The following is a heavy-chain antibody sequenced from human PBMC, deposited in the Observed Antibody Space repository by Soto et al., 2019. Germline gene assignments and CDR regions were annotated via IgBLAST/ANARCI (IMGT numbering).Heavy chain of an antibody. Sequence: QVQLQESGPGLVKPSETLSLTCTVSGGSVSSGSYYWSWIRQPPGKGLEWIGYIYYSGSTNYNPSLKRRVTISVDTSKNQFSLKLSSVTAADTAVYYCARPAYCGGDCSLGAFDIWGQGTMVTVSS. CDR1: GGSVSSGSYY. CDR2: IYYSGST. CDR3: ARPAYCGGDCSLGAFDI. V-gene: IGHV4-61*01. D-gene: IGHD2-21*02. J-gene: IGHJ3*02.